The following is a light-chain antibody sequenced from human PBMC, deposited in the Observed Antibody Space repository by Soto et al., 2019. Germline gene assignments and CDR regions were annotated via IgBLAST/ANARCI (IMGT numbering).Light chain of an antibody. CDR3: QEYGSSQT. CDR2: GAS. Sequence: EIVMTQSPDTLSLSPEERVTLSCRASQSIYSRALAWYQQKPGQAPRLLIYGASNRLTGIPDRFSGSGSGIDFTLTITRLEPEDFAVYYCQEYGSSQTFGGGTKVEI. CDR1: QSIYSRA. V-gene: IGKV3-20*01. J-gene: IGKJ4*01.